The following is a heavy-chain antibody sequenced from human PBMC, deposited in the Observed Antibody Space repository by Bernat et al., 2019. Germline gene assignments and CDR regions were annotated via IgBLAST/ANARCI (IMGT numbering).Heavy chain of an antibody. J-gene: IGHJ4*02. CDR1: GFTFSSYA. V-gene: IGHV3-30-3*01. CDR3: ARDFLRERWLHRLDS. D-gene: IGHD5-24*01. CDR2: ISYDGSNK. Sequence: QVQLVESGGGVVQPGRSLRLSCAASGFTFSSYAMHWVRQAPGKGLEWVAVISYDGSNKYYADAVKGRFTISRDNSKNTLYLQMNSLRAEDTAVYYCARDFLRERWLHRLDSQGQGTLVTVPS.